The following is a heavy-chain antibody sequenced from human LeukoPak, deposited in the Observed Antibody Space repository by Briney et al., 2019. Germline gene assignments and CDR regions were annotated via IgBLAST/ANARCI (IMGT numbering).Heavy chain of an antibody. J-gene: IGHJ4*02. CDR2: ISYDGSNI. CDR3: AKDARYFDY. Sequence: PGGSLRLSCAASGFTFSSYGMHWVRQAPGKGLEWVGIISYDGSNIYYADSVKGRFTISRDSSKNTLYLQMNSLRAEDTAVYYCAKDARYFDYWGQGTLVTVSS. CDR1: GFTFSSYG. V-gene: IGHV3-30*18.